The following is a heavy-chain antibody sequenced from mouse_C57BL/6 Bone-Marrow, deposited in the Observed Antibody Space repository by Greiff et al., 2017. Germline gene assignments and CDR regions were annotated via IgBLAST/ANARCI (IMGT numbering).Heavy chain of an antibody. J-gene: IGHJ3*01. CDR3: AREAYYDGSSPAWFAY. CDR1: GYTFTDYY. D-gene: IGHD1-1*01. Sequence: EVKLQQSGPELVKPGASVKISCKASGYTFTDYYMNWVKQSHGKSLEWIGDINPNNGGTSYNQKFKGKATLTVDKSSSTAYMELRSLTSEDAAVYYCAREAYYDGSSPAWFAYWGQGTLVTVSA. CDR2: INPNNGGT. V-gene: IGHV1-26*01.